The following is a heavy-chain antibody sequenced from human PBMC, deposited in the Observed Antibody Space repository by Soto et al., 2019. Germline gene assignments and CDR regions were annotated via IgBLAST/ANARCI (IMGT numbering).Heavy chain of an antibody. CDR1: GGTFSPYT. D-gene: IGHD3-10*01. V-gene: IGHV1-69*02. CDR3: ASDWESSIPTWAFGGD. Sequence: QVQLVQSGAEVKKPGSSVKVSCKASGGTFSPYTITWVRQAPGQGLEWMGRIIPMFDITNYALKFQDRVTITADRSTSTAYLELRRLRSEDSAVYFCASDWESSIPTWAFGGDWGQGTLVTVSS. CDR2: IIPMFDIT. J-gene: IGHJ4*02.